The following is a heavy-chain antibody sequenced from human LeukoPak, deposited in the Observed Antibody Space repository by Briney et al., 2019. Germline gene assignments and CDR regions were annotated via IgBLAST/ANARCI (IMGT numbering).Heavy chain of an antibody. V-gene: IGHV1-8*01. Sequence: ASVKVSCKASGYTFTSYDINWVRQATGQGLEWMGWMNPNSGNTGYAQKFQGRVTMARNTSISTAYMELSSLRSEDTAVYYCARDGVVYDFWSGYSYGMDVWGQGTTVTVSS. CDR3: ARDGVVYDFWSGYSYGMDV. J-gene: IGHJ6*02. CDR1: GYTFTSYD. D-gene: IGHD3-3*01. CDR2: MNPNSGNT.